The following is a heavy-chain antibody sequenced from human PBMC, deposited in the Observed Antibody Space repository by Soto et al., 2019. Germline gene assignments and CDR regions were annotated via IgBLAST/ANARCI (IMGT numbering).Heavy chain of an antibody. CDR3: AKAGXETYYYDSSGYHDAFDI. CDR1: GFTFSSYA. D-gene: IGHD3-22*01. J-gene: IGHJ3*02. V-gene: IGHV3-23*01. Sequence: GGSLRLSCAASGFTFSSYAMSWVRQAPGKGLEWVSAISGSGGSTYYADSVKGRFTISRDNSKNTLYLQMNSLRAEDTAVYYCAKAGXETYYYDSSGYHDAFDIWGQGTMVTVSS. CDR2: ISGSGGST.